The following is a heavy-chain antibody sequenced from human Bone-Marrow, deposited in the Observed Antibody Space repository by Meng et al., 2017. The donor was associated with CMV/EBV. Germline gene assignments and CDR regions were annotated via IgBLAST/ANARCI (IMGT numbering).Heavy chain of an antibody. D-gene: IGHD3-3*01. Sequence: GESLKISCAAPGLPFIEAWMTWVRQAPGKGLEWVAVISYDGSNKYYADSVKGRFTVSRDNSKNTLYLQMNSLRVEDTAVYYCARGRWYYDFWSGYYGEFPFQHWGQGTLVTVSS. CDR2: ISYDGSNK. CDR1: GLPFIEAW. CDR3: ARGRWYYDFWSGYYGEFPFQH. J-gene: IGHJ1*01. V-gene: IGHV3-30-3*01.